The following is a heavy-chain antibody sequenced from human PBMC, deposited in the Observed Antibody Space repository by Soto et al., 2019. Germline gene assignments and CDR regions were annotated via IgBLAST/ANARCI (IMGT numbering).Heavy chain of an antibody. CDR2: INPNSGGT. Sequence: QVQLVQSGAEVKKPGASVKVSCKASGYTFTGYYMHWVRQAPGQGLEWMGWINPNSGGTNYAQKFQGWVTMTRDTSISTAYMELGRLRSDDTAVYYCARAKKVTHNWFDPWGQGTLVTVSS. CDR1: GYTFTGYY. D-gene: IGHD2-21*02. CDR3: ARAKKVTHNWFDP. J-gene: IGHJ5*02. V-gene: IGHV1-2*04.